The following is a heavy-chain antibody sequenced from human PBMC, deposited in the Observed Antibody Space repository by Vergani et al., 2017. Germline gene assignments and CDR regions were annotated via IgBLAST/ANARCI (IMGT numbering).Heavy chain of an antibody. D-gene: IGHD6-13*01. J-gene: IGHJ4*02. CDR1: GFTFDDYA. CDR3: AKDGAAAGPFDY. V-gene: IGHV3-9*01. Sequence: EVQLVESGGGLVQPGRSLRLSCAASGFTFDDYAMHWVRQAPGKGLEWVSGISWNSGSIGYADSVKGRFTISRDNAKNSLYLQMNSLRAEDTALYYCAKDGAAAGPFDYWGQGTLVTVPS. CDR2: ISWNSGSI.